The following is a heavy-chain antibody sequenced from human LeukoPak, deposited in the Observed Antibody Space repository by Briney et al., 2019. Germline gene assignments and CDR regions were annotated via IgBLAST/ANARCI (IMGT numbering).Heavy chain of an antibody. V-gene: IGHV3-15*01. CDR3: TTEQQLVLVRFDP. J-gene: IGHJ5*02. CDR2: IKSKADGGAT. CDR1: GFTFTNAW. D-gene: IGHD6-13*01. Sequence: GGSLRLSCAASGFTFTNAWMSWVRQAPGKELEWFGRIKSKADGGATDYAAPVKGRFTISRDDSKNTLYLRMSSLKTEDSAVYYCTTEQQLVLVRFDPWGQGTLVTVSS.